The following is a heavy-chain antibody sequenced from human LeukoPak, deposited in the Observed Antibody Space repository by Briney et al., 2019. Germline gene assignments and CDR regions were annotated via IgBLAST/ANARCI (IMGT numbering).Heavy chain of an antibody. D-gene: IGHD3-16*02. CDR2: ISGSGGST. V-gene: IGHV3-23*01. J-gene: IGHJ4*02. CDR3: AKDYVWGSYRHQYFDY. Sequence: GRSLRLSCAASGFSFSTYAMHWVRQAPGKGLEWVSAISGSGGSTYYADSVKVRFTISRDNSKNTLYLQMNSLRAEDTAVYYCAKDYVWGSYRHQYFDYWGQGTLVTVSS. CDR1: GFSFSTYA.